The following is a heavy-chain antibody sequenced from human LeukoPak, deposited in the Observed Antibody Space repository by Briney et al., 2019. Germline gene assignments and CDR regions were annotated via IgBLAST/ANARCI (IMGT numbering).Heavy chain of an antibody. CDR1: GFTFDDYA. CDR2: ISWNGGIR. Sequence: LPGGSLRLSCAASGFTFDDYAMHWVRQAPGKGLEWVSGISWNGGIRGYADSVRGRFTISRDNAKNSLYLQMNSLRPEDMAFYCCGKDIGRAMAAGPIDYWGQGTLVTVSS. V-gene: IGHV3-9*03. J-gene: IGHJ4*02. D-gene: IGHD6-19*01. CDR3: GKDIGRAMAAGPIDY.